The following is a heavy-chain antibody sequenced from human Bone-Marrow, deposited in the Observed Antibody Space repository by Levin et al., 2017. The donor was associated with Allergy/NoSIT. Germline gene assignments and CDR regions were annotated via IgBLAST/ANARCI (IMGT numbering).Heavy chain of an antibody. CDR2: ISPSGSA. D-gene: IGHD1-26*01. Sequence: SETLSLTCAVYGGSFSDYYWTWVRQAPGKGLEWIGEISPSGSANSNPSLESRVTLSIDTSKSQFSLKLSSVTAADTAIYYCARVVRYYKVFTGWLHHYYQYMDVWGKGTTVAVSS. J-gene: IGHJ6*03. V-gene: IGHV4-34*01. CDR1: GGSFSDYY. CDR3: ARVVRYYKVFTGWLHHYYQYMDV.